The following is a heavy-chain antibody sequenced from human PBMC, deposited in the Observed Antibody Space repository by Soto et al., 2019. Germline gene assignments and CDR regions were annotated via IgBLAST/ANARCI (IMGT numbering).Heavy chain of an antibody. Sequence: PGGSLRLSCAVSGFTFSDYYKTWIRQAPGKGLEWVSYISSSTSHTNYADSVKGRFTISRDNAKNSLYLQMNSLRAEDTALYYCAKDGIYCSGGSTLACGMDVWGQGTTVTVSS. V-gene: IGHV3-11*05. J-gene: IGHJ6*02. D-gene: IGHD2-15*01. CDR2: ISSSTSHT. CDR1: GFTFSDYY. CDR3: AKDGIYCSGGSTLACGMDV.